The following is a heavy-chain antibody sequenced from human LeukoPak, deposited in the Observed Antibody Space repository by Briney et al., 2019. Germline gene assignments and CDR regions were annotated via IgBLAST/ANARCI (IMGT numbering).Heavy chain of an antibody. CDR2: INPNSGGT. J-gene: IGHJ5*02. CDR3: ARVAIEMASWLDP. Sequence: SVTISCKASGYIFTAYHLHWVRPAPPQGVEWMGWINPNSGGTNYAQKFQGRVTMTRDTSISTVYMELSRLTSDDTAVYFCARVAIEMASWLDPWGQGTQVTVSS. D-gene: IGHD5-24*01. CDR1: GYIFTAYH. V-gene: IGHV1-2*02.